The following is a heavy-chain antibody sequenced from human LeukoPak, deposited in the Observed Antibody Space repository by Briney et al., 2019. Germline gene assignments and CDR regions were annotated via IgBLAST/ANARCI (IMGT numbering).Heavy chain of an antibody. Sequence: GGSLRPSCAASGFTFSSYAMSWVRQAPGKGLEWVSAISGSGGSTYYADSVKGRFTVSRDNSKNTLYLQMNSLRAEDTAMYYCAKGPPDSSTWYKRTEGWGQGTLVTVSS. CDR3: AKGPPDSSTWYKRTEG. J-gene: IGHJ4*02. CDR1: GFTFSSYA. D-gene: IGHD6-13*01. V-gene: IGHV3-23*01. CDR2: ISGSGGST.